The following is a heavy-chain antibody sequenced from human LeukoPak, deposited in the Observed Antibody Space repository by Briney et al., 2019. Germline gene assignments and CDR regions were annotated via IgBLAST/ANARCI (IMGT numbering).Heavy chain of an antibody. CDR2: INPNSGGT. Sequence: ASVKVSCKASGYTFTGYYMHWVRQAPGQGLEWMGWINPNSGGTNYAQKFQGRVTMTRDTSISTAYMKLSRLRSDDTAVYYCARDPRGFWSGYSDPHFDYWGQGTLVTVSS. J-gene: IGHJ4*02. V-gene: IGHV1-2*02. CDR3: ARDPRGFWSGYSDPHFDY. CDR1: GYTFTGYY. D-gene: IGHD3-3*01.